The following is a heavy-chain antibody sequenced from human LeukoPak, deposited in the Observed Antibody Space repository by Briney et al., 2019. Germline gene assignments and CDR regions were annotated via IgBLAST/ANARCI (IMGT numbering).Heavy chain of an antibody. J-gene: IGHJ2*01. Sequence: PSETLSLTCTVSGGSISSSSFYWGWIRQPPGKGLEWIGTIYYSGSTYYNPSLKSRVTISVDTSKNQFSLKLSSVTAADTAVSYCALGPNWYFDLWGRGTPVTVSS. V-gene: IGHV4-39*01. D-gene: IGHD1-26*01. CDR1: GGSISSSSFY. CDR2: IYYSGST. CDR3: ALGPNWYFDL.